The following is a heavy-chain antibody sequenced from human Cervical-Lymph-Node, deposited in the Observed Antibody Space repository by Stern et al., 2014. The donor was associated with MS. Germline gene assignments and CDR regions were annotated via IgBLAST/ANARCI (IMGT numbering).Heavy chain of an antibody. V-gene: IGHV1-69*01. CDR1: GDTFSSYA. CDR3: ALRRSYYVY. CDR2: LIPFFCAT. Sequence: QEQLVQSGSEVKKPGSSVKVSCKASGDTFSSYALSWVRQAPGQGLEWVGGLIPFFCATSYAQKFLGRVTITPAESTGTAFMELSGLTSEDTAIYYCALRRSYYVYWGQGTLVTVSS. J-gene: IGHJ4*02. D-gene: IGHD1-26*01.